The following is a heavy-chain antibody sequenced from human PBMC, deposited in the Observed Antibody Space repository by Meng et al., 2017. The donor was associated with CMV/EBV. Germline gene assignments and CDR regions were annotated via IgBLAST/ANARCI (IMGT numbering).Heavy chain of an antibody. V-gene: IGHV4-34*01. D-gene: IGHD2-2*01. CDR2: INHSGST. CDR3: ARLKLGYCSSTSCYAPYYYYGMDV. CDR1: GGSFSGYY. Sequence: GSLRLSCAVYGGSFSGYYWSWIRQPPGKGLEWIGEINHSGSTNYNPPLKSRVTISVDTSKNQFSLKLSSVTAADTAVYYCARLKLGYCSSTSCYAPYYYYGMDVWGQGTTVTVSS. J-gene: IGHJ6*02.